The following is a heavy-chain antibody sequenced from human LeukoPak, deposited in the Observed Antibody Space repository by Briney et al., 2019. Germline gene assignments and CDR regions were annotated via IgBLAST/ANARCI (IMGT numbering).Heavy chain of an antibody. CDR3: ARTPYCGGDCYVDY. CDR2: IDSDDDK. D-gene: IGHD2-21*02. J-gene: IGHJ4*02. Sequence: SGPALVKPTPTLTLTCTFSGFSPSTSGMRVSCIRQPPGKALEWLARIDSDDDKFYSTSLKTRLTISKDTSKNPVVLTMTNMDPVDTATYYCARTPYCGGDCYVDYWGQGTLVTVSS. V-gene: IGHV2-70*04. CDR1: GFSPSTSGMR.